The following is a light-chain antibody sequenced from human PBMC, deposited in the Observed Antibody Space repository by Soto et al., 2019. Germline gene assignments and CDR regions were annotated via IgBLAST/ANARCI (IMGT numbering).Light chain of an antibody. Sequence: EIVMTQSPASLSVSPGERATLSCRASRSISKNLAWYQQKPGQSPRFLIYDASTRATGIPARFSGSGSGTDFTLTICSLQSEDSATYYCQQYDDWPGVTFGPGTKVEIK. V-gene: IGKV3-15*01. CDR3: QQYDDWPGVT. J-gene: IGKJ3*01. CDR2: DAS. CDR1: RSISKN.